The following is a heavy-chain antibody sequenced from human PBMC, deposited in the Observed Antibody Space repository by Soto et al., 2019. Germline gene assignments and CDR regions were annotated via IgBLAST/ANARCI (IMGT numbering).Heavy chain of an antibody. CDR3: ARVPDY. D-gene: IGHD2-2*01. V-gene: IGHV4-30-2*01. CDR1: GGSISSSSSS. Sequence: SETLSLTCTVSGGSISSSSSSWGWIRQPPGKGLEWIGYMYHSGSTYYNPSLKSRVTISIDRSKNQFSLKLSSVTAADTAVYYCARVPDYWGQGILVTVSS. J-gene: IGHJ4*02. CDR2: MYHSGST.